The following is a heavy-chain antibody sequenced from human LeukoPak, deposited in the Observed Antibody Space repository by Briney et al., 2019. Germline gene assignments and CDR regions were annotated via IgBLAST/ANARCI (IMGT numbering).Heavy chain of an antibody. D-gene: IGHD3-22*01. Sequence: PGGSLRLSCAASGFTFSSYAMSWVRQAPGKGLEWVSAISGSGGSTYYADSVKGRFTISRDNSKNTLYLQINSLRAEDTAVYYCAKDLRPVYYYDSSGYYPLMSYWGQGTLVTVSS. CDR3: AKDLRPVYYYDSSGYYPLMSY. J-gene: IGHJ4*02. CDR2: ISGSGGST. CDR1: GFTFSSYA. V-gene: IGHV3-23*01.